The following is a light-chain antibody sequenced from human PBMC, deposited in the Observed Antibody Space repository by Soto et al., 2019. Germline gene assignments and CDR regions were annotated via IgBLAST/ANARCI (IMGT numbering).Light chain of an antibody. CDR1: SGDVGAYNY. Sequence: QSALTQPASVSGSPGQSITISCTGTSGDVGAYNYVSWYQQHPGKAPKLMIYDVSNRPSGVSNRFSGSKSGNTASLTISGLQAEDEADYYCSSYTGSSTRYVFGTGTKLTVL. V-gene: IGLV2-14*01. J-gene: IGLJ1*01. CDR3: SSYTGSSTRYV. CDR2: DVS.